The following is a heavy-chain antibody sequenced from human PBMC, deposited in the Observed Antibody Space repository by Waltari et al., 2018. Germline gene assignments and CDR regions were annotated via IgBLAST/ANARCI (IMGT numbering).Heavy chain of an antibody. J-gene: IGHJ4*02. CDR3: ARDGLLGDNSPGDY. D-gene: IGHD3-22*01. V-gene: IGHV3-48*01. Sequence: EVQLVESGGDLVRPGGSLRLSCAGSGFTFRSYSMNWVRQAPGKGLEWISFITSSSSARYYADSVKGRFTISRDNAKNSLYLQMNSLRAEDTAVYYCARDGLLGDNSPGDYWGQGTLVTVSS. CDR2: ITSSSSAR. CDR1: GFTFRSYS.